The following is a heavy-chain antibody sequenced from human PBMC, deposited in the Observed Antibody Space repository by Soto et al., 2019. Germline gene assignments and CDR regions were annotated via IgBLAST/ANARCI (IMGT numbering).Heavy chain of an antibody. V-gene: IGHV3-23*01. D-gene: IGHD3-3*01. CDR1: GFTFSSYA. Sequence: GGSLILSCAASGFTFSSYAMSGVRQAPGKGLEWVSAISGSGGSTYYADSVKGRFTISRDNSKNTLYLQMNSLRAEDTAVYYCAKSRSGYVYYYMDVWGKGTTVTVSS. CDR2: ISGSGGST. J-gene: IGHJ6*03. CDR3: AKSRSGYVYYYMDV.